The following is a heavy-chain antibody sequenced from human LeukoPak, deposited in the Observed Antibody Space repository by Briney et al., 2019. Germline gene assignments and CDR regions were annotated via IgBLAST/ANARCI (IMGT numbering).Heavy chain of an antibody. CDR1: GFTFSSYA. CDR3: AKDSGVYDSSGYYYRY. J-gene: IGHJ4*02. V-gene: IGHV3-23*01. D-gene: IGHD3-22*01. CDR2: ISGSGGST. Sequence: GGSLRLSCAASGFTFSSYAMSWVRQAPGKGLEWVSAISGSGGSTYYADSVKGRFTISRDNSKNTLYLQMNSLRAEDTAVYYCAKDSGVYDSSGYYYRYWGQGTLATVSS.